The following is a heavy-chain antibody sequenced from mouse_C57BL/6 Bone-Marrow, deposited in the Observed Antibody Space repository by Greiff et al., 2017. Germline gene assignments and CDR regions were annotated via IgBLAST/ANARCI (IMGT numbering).Heavy chain of an antibody. CDR3: ARETPGSSHWYFDV. D-gene: IGHD1-1*01. CDR1: GYTFTSYW. CDR2: INPSNGGT. J-gene: IGHJ1*03. V-gene: IGHV1-53*01. Sequence: VQLQQPGTELVKPGASVKLSCKASGYTFTSYWMHWVKQRPGQGLEWIGNINPSNGGTNYNEKFKSKATLTVDKSSSTAYMQLSSLTSEDSAVYYCARETPGSSHWYFDVWGTGTTVTVSS.